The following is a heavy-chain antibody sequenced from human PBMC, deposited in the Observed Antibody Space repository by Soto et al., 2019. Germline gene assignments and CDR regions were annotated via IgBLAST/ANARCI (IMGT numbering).Heavy chain of an antibody. CDR2: IYYSGST. CDR1: GGSISSYY. V-gene: IGHV4-59*01. D-gene: IGHD3-10*01. CDR3: ARNSYYYGSGAFS. J-gene: IGHJ4*02. Sequence: ASETLSLTCTVSGGSISSYYWSWIRQPPGKGLEWIGYIYYSGSTNYNTSLKSRVTISVDTSKNQFSLKLSSVTAADTAVYYCARNSYYYGSGAFSWGQGTLVTVSS.